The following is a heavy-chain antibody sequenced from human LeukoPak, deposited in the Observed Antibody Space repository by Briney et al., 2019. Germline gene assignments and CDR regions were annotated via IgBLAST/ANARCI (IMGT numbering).Heavy chain of an antibody. CDR2: IYYSGST. CDR1: GGSLNNYY. V-gene: IGHV4-59*01. CDR3: ARVDDWNALEY. D-gene: IGHD1-1*01. Sequence: PSETLSLTRTVSGGSLNNYYWSWIRQPPGKALEWIGYIYYSGSTNYNPSLKSRVTISVDTSKNQFSLKLNSVTAADTALYYCARVDDWNALEYWGQGTLVTVSS. J-gene: IGHJ4*02.